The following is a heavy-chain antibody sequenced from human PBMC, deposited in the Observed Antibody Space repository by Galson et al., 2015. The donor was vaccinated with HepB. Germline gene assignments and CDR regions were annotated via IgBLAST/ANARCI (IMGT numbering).Heavy chain of an antibody. CDR1: GFTFSSYW. CDR2: IKQDGSEK. V-gene: IGHV3-7*03. CDR3: ARVPIVVVPAASWWWPVGAKDNWFDP. Sequence: SLRLSCAASGFTFSSYWMSWVRQAPGKGLEWVANIKQDGSEKYYVDSVKGRFTISRDNAKNSLYLQMNSLRAEDTAVYYCARVPIVVVPAASWWWPVGAKDNWFDPWGQGTLVTVSS. J-gene: IGHJ5*02. D-gene: IGHD2-2*01.